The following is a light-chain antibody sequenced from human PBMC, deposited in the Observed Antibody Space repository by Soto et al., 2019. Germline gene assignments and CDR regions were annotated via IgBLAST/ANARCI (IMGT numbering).Light chain of an antibody. J-gene: IGKJ1*01. CDR2: DAS. Sequence: GDRVTITCRASQSISSWLAWYQQKPGKAPKLLIYDASSLESGVPSRFSGSGSGTEFTLTISSLQPDYFATYYCQQYNSYSQTFGQGTKVEIK. CDR3: QQYNSYSQT. V-gene: IGKV1-5*01. CDR1: QSISSW.